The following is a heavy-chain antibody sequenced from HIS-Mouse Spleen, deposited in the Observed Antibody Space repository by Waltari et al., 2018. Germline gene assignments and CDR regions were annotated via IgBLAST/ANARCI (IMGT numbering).Heavy chain of an antibody. CDR3: AREIPYSSSWYDWYFDL. CDR2: IYYSGST. CDR1: GGSISSSSYY. V-gene: IGHV4-39*07. Sequence: QLQLQESGPGLVKPSETLSLTCTASGGSISSSSYYWARFLQHPGQGLEGIGSIYYSGSTYYNPSLKSRVTISVDTSKNQFSLKLSSVTAADTAVYYCAREIPYSSSWYDWYFDLWGRGTLVTVSS. D-gene: IGHD6-13*01. J-gene: IGHJ2*01.